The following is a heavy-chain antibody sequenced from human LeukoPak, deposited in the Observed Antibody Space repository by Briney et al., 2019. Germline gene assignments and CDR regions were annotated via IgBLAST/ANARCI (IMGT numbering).Heavy chain of an antibody. CDR3: ASRPWYHDSSPFDY. CDR2: INHSGST. CDR1: GGSFSGYY. V-gene: IGHV4-34*01. D-gene: IGHD3-22*01. Sequence: SETLSLTCAVYGGSFSGYYWSWIRQPPGKGLEWIGEINHSGSTNYNPSLKSRVTISVDTSKNQFSLKLSSVTAADTAVYYCASRPWYHDSSPFDYWGQGTLVTVSS. J-gene: IGHJ4*02.